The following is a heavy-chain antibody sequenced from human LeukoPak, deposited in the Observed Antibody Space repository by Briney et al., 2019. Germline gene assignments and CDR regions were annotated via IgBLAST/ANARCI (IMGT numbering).Heavy chain of an antibody. CDR3: AREISGSGSYPDF. J-gene: IGHJ4*02. Sequence: QPGRSLRLSCAASGSAFNTYAMHWVRQAPGQGLEWVALIWHDGSHKFYSNSVRGQFTISRDNSKNTVSLQMNNLRPEDTAVYYCAREISGSGSYPDFWGQGTLVTVSS. V-gene: IGHV3-33*01. CDR1: GSAFNTYA. CDR2: IWHDGSHK. D-gene: IGHD3-10*01.